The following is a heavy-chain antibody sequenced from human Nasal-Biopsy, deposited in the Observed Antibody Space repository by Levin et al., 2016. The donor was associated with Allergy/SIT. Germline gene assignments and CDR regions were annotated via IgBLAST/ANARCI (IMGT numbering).Heavy chain of an antibody. V-gene: IGHV3-48*01. Sequence: GGSLRLSCAASGFTISSYSMNWVRQAPGKGLEWVSYISSSSSTQFYADSVKGRFTISRDNAKNSLDLQMNSLRAEDTAVYYCARDGVAYFGSGSYHYAMDVWGQGTTVTVSS. CDR3: ARDGVAYFGSGSYHYAMDV. D-gene: IGHD3-10*01. CDR1: GFTISSYS. CDR2: ISSSSSTQ. J-gene: IGHJ6*02.